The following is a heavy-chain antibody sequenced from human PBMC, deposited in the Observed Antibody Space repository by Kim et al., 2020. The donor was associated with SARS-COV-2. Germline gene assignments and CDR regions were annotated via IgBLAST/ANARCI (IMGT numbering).Heavy chain of an antibody. D-gene: IGHD3-10*01. J-gene: IGHJ4*02. CDR3: ARLQVRGVNVIPD. V-gene: IGHV5-10-1*01. Sequence: YSQSFQCHVTISADKSISTAYLQWSSLKASDTAMYYCARLQVRGVNVIPDWGQGTLVTVSS.